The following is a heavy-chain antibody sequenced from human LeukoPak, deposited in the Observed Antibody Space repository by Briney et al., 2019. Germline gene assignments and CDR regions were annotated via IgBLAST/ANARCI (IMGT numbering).Heavy chain of an antibody. J-gene: IGHJ4*02. V-gene: IGHV2-5*02. Sequence: SGPTLVKPTQTLTLTCTFSGISLSTSGVGVGWIRQPPGKALEWLALIYWDDDKRYSPSLKSRLTITKDTSKNQVVLTMTNMDPVDTATYYCAHSLSYDFWSGYYPYYFDYWGQGTLVTVSS. D-gene: IGHD3-3*01. CDR2: IYWDDDK. CDR3: AHSLSYDFWSGYYPYYFDY. CDR1: GISLSTSGVG.